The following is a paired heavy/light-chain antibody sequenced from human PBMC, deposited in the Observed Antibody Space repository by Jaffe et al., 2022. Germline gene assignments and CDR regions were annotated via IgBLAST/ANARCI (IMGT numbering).Light chain of an antibody. CDR3: MQSIQLPRT. CDR2: EVS. Sequence: DIVMTQTPLTLSVIPGQPASISCKSSQSLLYSGGKTYLYWYLQKPGQSPQLLIYEVSERFSGVSDRFSGSGSGTDFTLKISRVEAEDVGIYYCMQSIQLPRTFGGGTKVEIK. J-gene: IGKJ4*01. V-gene: IGKV2D-29*02. CDR1: QSLLYSGGKTY.
Heavy chain of an antibody. D-gene: IGHD1-1*01. Sequence: EVQLVDSGGGLVQPGGSLRLSCATSGFNFSIYDMNWVRQAPGKGLEWLSYISNSGSAIYYADSVKGRFTISRDNAEKSLYLQMNSLRVEDTAVYYCARDPGTTGGVFDYWGQGTLVTVSS. CDR1: GFNFSIYD. J-gene: IGHJ4*02. CDR2: ISNSGSAI. CDR3: ARDPGTTGGVFDY. V-gene: IGHV3-48*03.